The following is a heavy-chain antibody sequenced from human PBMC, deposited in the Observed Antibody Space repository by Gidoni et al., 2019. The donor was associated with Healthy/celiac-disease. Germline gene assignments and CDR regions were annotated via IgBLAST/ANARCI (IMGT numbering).Heavy chain of an antibody. Sequence: EVQLVESGGGLVQPGGSLRFSCAASGVTFSSYEMNWVRQAPGQWLEWVSYISSSGSTIYYADSVKGRFTISRDNANNSLYLQMNRLRAEDTAVYYCARDPMSGYYGFDYWGQGTLVTVSS. CDR1: GVTFSSYE. V-gene: IGHV3-48*03. CDR3: ARDPMSGYYGFDY. D-gene: IGHD3-22*01. CDR2: ISSSGSTI. J-gene: IGHJ4*02.